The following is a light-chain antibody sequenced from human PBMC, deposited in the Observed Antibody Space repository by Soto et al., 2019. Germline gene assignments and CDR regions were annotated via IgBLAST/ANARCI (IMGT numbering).Light chain of an antibody. J-gene: IGKJ1*01. Sequence: EIVMTQSPATLSVSPGERATLSCRASQSVNSNLAWYQKKPGQAPRLLFYGASTRATGIPARFSGSGSGTEFTITISSLQSEDFAVYYCQQYDTWPTFGQGTKVEIK. CDR2: GAS. CDR3: QQYDTWPT. CDR1: QSVNSN. V-gene: IGKV3-15*01.